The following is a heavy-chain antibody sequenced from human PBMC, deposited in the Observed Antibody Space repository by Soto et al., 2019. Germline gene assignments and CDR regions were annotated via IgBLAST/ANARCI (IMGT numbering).Heavy chain of an antibody. Sequence: GASVKVSCKASGGTFSSYAISWVRQAPGQGLEWMGGIIPIFATGNSAPEFQGRLTITAGKSTTTAYMELSSLRSEDTAVYYCARSYYGSGSYWFYGMDVWGQGTTVTVSS. CDR2: IIPIFATG. D-gene: IGHD3-10*01. J-gene: IGHJ6*02. CDR3: ARSYYGSGSYWFYGMDV. CDR1: GGTFSSYA. V-gene: IGHV1-69*06.